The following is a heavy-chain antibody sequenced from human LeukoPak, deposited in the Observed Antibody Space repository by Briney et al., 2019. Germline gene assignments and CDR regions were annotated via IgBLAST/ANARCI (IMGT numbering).Heavy chain of an antibody. CDR1: GFTFSNYA. CDR3: AKRQGCSGGRCPPPGDYNYYGMDV. J-gene: IGHJ6*02. CDR2: ISRSGGST. V-gene: IGHV3-23*01. Sequence: GGSLRLSCAASGFTFSNYAMTWVRQAPGKGLEWVSAISRSGGSTYYADSVKGRFAISRDNSKNTLYMQMTSLRADDTAVYYCAKRQGCSGGRCPPPGDYNYYGMDVWGQGTTVTVSS. D-gene: IGHD2-15*01.